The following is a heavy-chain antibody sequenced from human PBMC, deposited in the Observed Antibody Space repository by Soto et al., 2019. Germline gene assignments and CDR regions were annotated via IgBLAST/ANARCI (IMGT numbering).Heavy chain of an antibody. CDR2: ISAYNGNI. V-gene: IGHV1-18*01. CDR3: ARDLAVGLVDY. J-gene: IGHJ4*02. D-gene: IGHD6-19*01. Sequence: QVQLVQSGAEVKKPGASVKVSCKASGYTFTSYGISWVRQAPGQGLEWMGWISAYNGNIKYAQKLQRRVTMTTDTSARTTYRELRSLRSDDTAVYYCARDLAVGLVDYWGQGTLVTVSS. CDR1: GYTFTSYG.